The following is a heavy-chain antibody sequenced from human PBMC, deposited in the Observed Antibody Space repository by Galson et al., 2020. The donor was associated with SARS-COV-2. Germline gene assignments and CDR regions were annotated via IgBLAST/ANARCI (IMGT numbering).Heavy chain of an antibody. Sequence: GGSLRLSCAASGFTFSSYAMHWVRQAPGKGLEWVAVISYDGSNKYYADSVKGRFTISRDNSKNTLYLQMNSLRAEDTAVYYCARSYSGSYWARFDPWGQGTLVTVSS. CDR1: GFTFSSYA. D-gene: IGHD1-26*01. CDR3: ARSYSGSYWARFDP. V-gene: IGHV3-30*04. CDR2: ISYDGSNK. J-gene: IGHJ5*02.